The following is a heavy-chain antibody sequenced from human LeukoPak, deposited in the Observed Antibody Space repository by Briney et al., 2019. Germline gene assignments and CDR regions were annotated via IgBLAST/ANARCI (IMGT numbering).Heavy chain of an antibody. CDR3: AGRGRRYFRD. J-gene: IGHJ1*01. Sequence: SETLSLTCTVSGASISSDYWSWIRQSPGKGLEWIGYIYDSGNTDYNPSLKSRVSISMNTSKNQFSPNLSSVTDADAAVYYCAGRGRRYFRDWGQGTLVTVSS. V-gene: IGHV4-59*08. CDR1: GASISSDY. CDR2: IYDSGNT.